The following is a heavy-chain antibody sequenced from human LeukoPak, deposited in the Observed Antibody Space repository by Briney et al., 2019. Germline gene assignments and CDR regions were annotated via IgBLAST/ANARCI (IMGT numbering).Heavy chain of an antibody. CDR1: GFTFSNYW. CDR3: ARESRQLYY. CDR2: IKQDGSEN. D-gene: IGHD5-18*01. V-gene: IGHV3-7*01. Sequence: PGGSLRLSCAASGFTFSNYWVTWVRQAPGKGLEWVANIKQDGSENYYVDSVKGRFTISRDNAKNSLYLQMNSLRVEDTAVYYCARESRQLYYWGQGTLVTVSS. J-gene: IGHJ4*02.